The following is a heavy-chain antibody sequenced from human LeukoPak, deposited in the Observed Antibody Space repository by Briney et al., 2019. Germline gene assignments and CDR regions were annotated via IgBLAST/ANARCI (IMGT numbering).Heavy chain of an antibody. CDR2: IYYSRST. V-gene: IGHV4-30-4*01. D-gene: IGHD2-15*01. CDR3: ARGGVYCSGGSCYPGAFDI. J-gene: IGHJ3*02. Sequence: SQTLSLTCTVSGGSISSGDYYWSWIRQPPGKGLEWIGYIYYSRSTYYNPSLKSRVTISVDTSRNQFSLKLSSVTAADTAVYYCARGGVYCSGGSCYPGAFDIWGQGTMVTVSS. CDR1: GGSISSGDYY.